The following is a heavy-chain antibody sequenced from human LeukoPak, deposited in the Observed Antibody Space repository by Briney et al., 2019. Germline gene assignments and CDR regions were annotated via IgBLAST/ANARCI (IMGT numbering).Heavy chain of an antibody. CDR2: IWYDGSNK. J-gene: IGHJ6*02. Sequence: GGSLRLSCAASGFTFSSYGMHWVRQAPGKGLEWVAVIWYDGSNKYYADSVKGRFTISRDNSKNTLYLQMNSLRAEDTAVYYCAKDFANYYDSSGYSRVLINYYYYGMDVWGQGTTVTVSS. D-gene: IGHD3-22*01. CDR3: AKDFANYYDSSGYSRVLINYYYYGMDV. CDR1: GFTFSSYG. V-gene: IGHV3-33*06.